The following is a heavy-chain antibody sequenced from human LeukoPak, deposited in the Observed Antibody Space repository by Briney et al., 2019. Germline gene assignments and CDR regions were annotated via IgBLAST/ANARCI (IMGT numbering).Heavy chain of an antibody. D-gene: IGHD5-12*01. Sequence: SETLSLTCTVSGGSISYYYWSWIRQPPGKGLEWIGYIFYSGTTNYNPSLKSRVIISVDTSKNQFSLRLSSVTAADTAVYYCARVSPTYSGYDWSAVNWFDPWGQGTLVTVSS. J-gene: IGHJ5*02. CDR2: IFYSGTT. CDR1: GGSISYYY. V-gene: IGHV4-59*01. CDR3: ARVSPTYSGYDWSAVNWFDP.